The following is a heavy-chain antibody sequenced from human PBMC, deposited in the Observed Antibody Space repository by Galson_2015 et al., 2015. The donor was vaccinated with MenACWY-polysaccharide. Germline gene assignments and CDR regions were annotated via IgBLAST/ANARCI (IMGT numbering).Heavy chain of an antibody. CDR3: ARDGDGTHSGYYYMDV. CDR1: GFTFSSYA. J-gene: IGHJ6*03. V-gene: IGHV3-30-3*01. CDR2: ISRDGNNK. D-gene: IGHD1-14*01. Sequence: SLRLSCAASGFTFSSYAMHWVRQAPGKGLEWVADISRDGNNKDYADSVKGRFIISRDNSKNTMNLQINSLRAEDTAIYYCARDGDGTHSGYYYMDVWGKGTTVTVSS.